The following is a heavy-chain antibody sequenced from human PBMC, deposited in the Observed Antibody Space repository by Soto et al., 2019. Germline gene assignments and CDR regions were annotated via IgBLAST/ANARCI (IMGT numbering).Heavy chain of an antibody. J-gene: IGHJ6*03. CDR1: GFTFSNAW. CDR3: TTDLGYCSSTSCYEYYYYMDV. V-gene: IGHV3-15*01. D-gene: IGHD2-2*01. Sequence: GGSLRLACAASGFTFSNAWMSWVRQAPGKGLEWVGRIKSKTDGGTTDYAAPVKGRFTISRDDSKNTLYLQMNSLKTEDTAVYYCTTDLGYCSSTSCYEYYYYMDVWGKGTTVTVSS. CDR2: IKSKTDGGTT.